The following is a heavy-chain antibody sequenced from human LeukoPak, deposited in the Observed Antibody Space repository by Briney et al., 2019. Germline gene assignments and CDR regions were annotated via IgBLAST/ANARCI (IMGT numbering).Heavy chain of an antibody. CDR3: ARDRESSSWFDY. CDR1: GFTFSSYS. D-gene: IGHD6-13*01. CDR2: ISSSSSYI. Sequence: GGSLRLSCAASGFTFSSYSMNWVRQAPGKGLEWVSSISSSSSYIYYADSVKGRFTISRDNAKNSLYLQMNSLRAEDTAVYYCARDRESSSWFDYWGQGTLVTVSS. J-gene: IGHJ4*02. V-gene: IGHV3-21*01.